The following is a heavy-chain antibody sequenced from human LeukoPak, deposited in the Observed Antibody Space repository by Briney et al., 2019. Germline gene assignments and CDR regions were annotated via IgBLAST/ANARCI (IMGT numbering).Heavy chain of an antibody. CDR2: ISSSSSYI. CDR1: GFPLSDAW. Sequence: GGSLRLSCAVSGFPLSDAWMNWVRQAPGKGLEWVSSISSSSSYIYYADSVKGRFTISRDNAKNSLYLQMNSLRAEDTAVYYCARETTFLVSGMDVWGQGTTVTVSS. V-gene: IGHV3-21*01. CDR3: ARETTFLVSGMDV. J-gene: IGHJ6*02. D-gene: IGHD3-16*01.